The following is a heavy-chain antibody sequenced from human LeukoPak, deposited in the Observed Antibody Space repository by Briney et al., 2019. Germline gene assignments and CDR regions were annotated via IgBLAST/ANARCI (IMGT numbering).Heavy chain of an antibody. Sequence: GGSLRLSCAASGIIITSCLMSWVRQTPGKGLEWVANIKQDGSEKNYVDSVKGRFTIFRDNARNSLYLQMSSLRAEDTAVYYCASHSYGYNHWGQGTLVIVSS. J-gene: IGHJ5*02. V-gene: IGHV3-7*01. CDR1: GIIITSCL. D-gene: IGHD3-16*01. CDR3: ASHSYGYNH. CDR2: IKQDGSEK.